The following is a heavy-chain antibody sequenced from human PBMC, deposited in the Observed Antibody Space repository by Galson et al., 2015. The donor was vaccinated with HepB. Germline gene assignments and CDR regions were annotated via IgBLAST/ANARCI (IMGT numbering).Heavy chain of an antibody. CDR3: AREGPMRISGIVVITY. J-gene: IGHJ4*02. CDR1: GYTFTTYY. D-gene: IGHD3-22*01. CDR2: INPSDGGT. V-gene: IGHV1-46*01. Sequence: SVKVSCKASGYTFTTYYMNWVRQSPGQGLEWMGIINPSDGGTSYAQTFQGRVTLTRDTSTSTVYMELSSLRSEDTAVYYCAREGPMRISGIVVITYWGQGTLVTVSS.